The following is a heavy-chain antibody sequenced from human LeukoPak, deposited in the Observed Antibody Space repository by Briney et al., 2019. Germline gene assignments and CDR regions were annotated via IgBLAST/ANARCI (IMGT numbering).Heavy chain of an antibody. CDR1: GFTFSSYS. V-gene: IGHV3-48*04. J-gene: IGHJ4*02. CDR3: ARATYSSRITPIDY. D-gene: IGHD6-13*01. Sequence: GGSLRLSCAASGFTFSSYSMNWVRQAPGKGLEWVSYISSSSSTIYYADSVKGRFTISRDNAKNSLYLQMNSLRAEDTAVYYCARATYSSRITPIDYWGQGTLVTVSS. CDR2: ISSSSSTI.